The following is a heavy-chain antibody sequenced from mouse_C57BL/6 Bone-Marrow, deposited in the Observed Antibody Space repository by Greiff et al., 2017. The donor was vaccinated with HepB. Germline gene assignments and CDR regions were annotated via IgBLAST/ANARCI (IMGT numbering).Heavy chain of an antibody. CDR2: IDPSDSYT. D-gene: IGHD2-12*01. CDR1: GYTFTSYW. J-gene: IGHJ1*03. V-gene: IGHV1-59*01. Sequence: QVHVKQPGAELVRPGTSVKLSCKASGYTFTSYWMHWVKQRPGQGLEWIGVIDPSDSYTNYNQKFKGKATLTVDTSSSTAYMQLSSLTSEDSAVYYCARNGYYSYWYFDVWGTGTTVTVSS. CDR3: ARNGYYSYWYFDV.